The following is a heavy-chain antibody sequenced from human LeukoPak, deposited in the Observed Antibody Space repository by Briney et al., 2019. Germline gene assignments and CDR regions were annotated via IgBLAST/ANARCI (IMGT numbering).Heavy chain of an antibody. D-gene: IGHD3-22*01. Sequence: SETLSLTCTVSGGSISSSYWSWIRQPPGKGLEWIGYIYYSGSTNYNPSLKSRVTISVDTSKNQFSLKLSSVTAADTAVYYCARDSYYYDSSGYPYYYGMDVWGQGTTVTVSS. CDR3: ARDSYYYDSSGYPYYYGMDV. V-gene: IGHV4-59*01. CDR2: IYYSGST. J-gene: IGHJ6*02. CDR1: GGSISSSY.